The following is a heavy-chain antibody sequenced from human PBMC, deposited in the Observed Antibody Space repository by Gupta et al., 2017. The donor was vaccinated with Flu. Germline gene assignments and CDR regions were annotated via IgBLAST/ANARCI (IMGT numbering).Heavy chain of an antibody. D-gene: IGHD3-10*01. CDR1: GYSISSGYY. J-gene: IGHJ4*02. CDR3: ARENFGPDY. Sequence: QVQLQESGPGLVKPSETLSLTCAVSGYSISSGYYWGWIRQPPGKGLEWIGSIYHSGSTYYNPSLKSRVTISVDTSKNQFSLKLSSVTAADTAVYYCARENFGPDYWGQGNLVTVSS. CDR2: IYHSGST. V-gene: IGHV4-38-2*02.